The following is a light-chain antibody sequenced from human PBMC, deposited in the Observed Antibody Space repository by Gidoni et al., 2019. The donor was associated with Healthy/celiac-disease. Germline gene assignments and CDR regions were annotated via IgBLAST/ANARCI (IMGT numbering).Light chain of an antibody. Sequence: QSVLTQPPSVSAAPGQKVTISCSGSSSNIGSNLVCWYQQVPGTAPKPLIHDTNKRPSGIPDRFSGSKSGTSATLGITGLQTGDEADYYCGTWDTSLNAAVFGGGTKLTVL. CDR3: GTWDTSLNAAV. V-gene: IGLV1-51*01. CDR1: SSNIGSNL. J-gene: IGLJ3*02. CDR2: DTN.